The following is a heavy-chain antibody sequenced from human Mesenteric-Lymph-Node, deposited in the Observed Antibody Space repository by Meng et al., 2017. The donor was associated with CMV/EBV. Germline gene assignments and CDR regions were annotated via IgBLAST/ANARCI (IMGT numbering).Heavy chain of an antibody. D-gene: IGHD2-2*01. CDR2: ISSSGSTT. Sequence: GGSLRLSCAASGFTFSDYSMSWIRQAPGKGLEWVSYISSSGSTTYYPDSVKGRFTISRDNARNSLDLQMNSLRAEDTAVYYCTRDLVPAAVYSWFDSWGQGTLVTVSS. CDR1: GFTFSDYS. J-gene: IGHJ5*01. V-gene: IGHV3-11*01. CDR3: TRDLVPAAVYSWFDS.